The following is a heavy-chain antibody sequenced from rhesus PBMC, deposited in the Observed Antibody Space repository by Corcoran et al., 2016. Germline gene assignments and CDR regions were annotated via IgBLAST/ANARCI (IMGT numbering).Heavy chain of an antibody. CDR3: ASGYYNIWISIYYGLDS. Sequence: QVQLQESGPGVVKPSETLSLTCAVSGYSISSGYDWSWIRQPPGKGLEWIGYIYGSRGSTNYNPSLKNRVTISKDTSKNQFSLKLSSVTAADTAVYYCASGYYNIWISIYYGLDSWGQGVVVTVSS. D-gene: IGHD3-3*01. CDR2: IYGSRGST. J-gene: IGHJ6*01. CDR1: GYSISSGYD. V-gene: IGHV4-76*01.